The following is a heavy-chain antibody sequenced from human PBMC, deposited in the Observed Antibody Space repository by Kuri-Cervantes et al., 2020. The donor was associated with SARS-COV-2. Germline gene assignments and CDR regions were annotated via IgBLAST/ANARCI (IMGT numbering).Heavy chain of an antibody. V-gene: IGHV1-18*01. CDR1: GYTFTSYG. CDR2: ISAYNGNT. CDR3: ARAHITIFGVQDHWFDP. Sequence: ASVKVSCKASGYTFTSYGISWVRQAPGQGLEWMGWISAYNGNTDYAQKLQGRVTMTTDTSTSTAYMELSSLRSEDTAVYYCARAHITIFGVQDHWFDPWGQGTLVTVSS. D-gene: IGHD3-3*01. J-gene: IGHJ5*02.